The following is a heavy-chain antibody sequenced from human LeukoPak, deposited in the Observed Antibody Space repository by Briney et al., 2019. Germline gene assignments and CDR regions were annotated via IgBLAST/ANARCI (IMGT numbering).Heavy chain of an antibody. V-gene: IGHV1-69*05. Sequence: SVKVSCKASGGTFSSYAISWVRQAPGQGLEWMGRIIPIFGTANYAQKLQGRVKITTDESTSTAYMELSSLRSEDTAVYYCARVGYYYDSSADEGYFDYWGQGTLVTVSS. CDR2: IIPIFGTA. CDR3: ARVGYYYDSSADEGYFDY. D-gene: IGHD3-22*01. CDR1: GGTFSSYA. J-gene: IGHJ4*02.